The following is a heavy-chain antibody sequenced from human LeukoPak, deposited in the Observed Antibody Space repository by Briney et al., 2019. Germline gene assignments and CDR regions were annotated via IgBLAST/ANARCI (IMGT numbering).Heavy chain of an antibody. CDR1: GYTFTSHY. CDR2: INPSGGST. CDR3: AREVGGSGIAPYYMDV. J-gene: IGHJ6*03. D-gene: IGHD3-10*01. Sequence: ASVKVSCKASGYTFTSHYMHWVRQAPGQGLEWMGIINPSGGSTSYAQKFQGRVTMTRDTSTSTVYMELSSLRSEDTAVYYCAREVGGSGIAPYYMDVWGKGTTVTISS. V-gene: IGHV1-46*01.